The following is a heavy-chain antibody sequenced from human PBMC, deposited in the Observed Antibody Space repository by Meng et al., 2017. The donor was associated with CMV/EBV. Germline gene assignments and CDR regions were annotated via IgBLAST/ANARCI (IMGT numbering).Heavy chain of an antibody. Sequence: GESLKISCAASGFTFSSYAMSWVRQAPGKGLECVSAISGSGGSTYYADSVKGRFTISRDNSKNTLYLQMNSLRAEDTAVYYCAKERKAYYDILTADYGMDVWGQGTTVTVSS. CDR3: AKERKAYYDILTADYGMDV. J-gene: IGHJ6*02. D-gene: IGHD3-9*01. CDR2: ISGSGGST. CDR1: GFTFSSYA. V-gene: IGHV3-23*01.